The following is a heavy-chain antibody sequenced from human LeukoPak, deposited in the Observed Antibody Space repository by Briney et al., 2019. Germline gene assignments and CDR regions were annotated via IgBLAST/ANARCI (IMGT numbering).Heavy chain of an antibody. V-gene: IGHV3-49*04. J-gene: IGHJ4*02. CDR1: GFTFGDYA. D-gene: IGHD3-22*01. CDR2: IRRKAHGGTT. Sequence: GGSLRPSCTTSGFTFGDYAMSWVRQAPGRGLGWVSFIRRKAHGGTTEYAASVKGRFSSSRDDSKSIAYLQMNSLKTEDTAVYFCTRVTYYYDNSGYFHFDSWGQGSLVTVSS. CDR3: TRVTYYYDNSGYFHFDS.